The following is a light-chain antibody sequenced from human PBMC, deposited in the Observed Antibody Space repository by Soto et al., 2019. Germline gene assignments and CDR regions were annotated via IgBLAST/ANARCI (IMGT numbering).Light chain of an antibody. CDR3: QQYDKCPHT. CDR2: YAS. CDR1: QNLSRN. V-gene: IGKV3-15*01. J-gene: IGKJ2*01. Sequence: EMVMTQSPATLSVSPGERATLSCRASQNLSRNLAWYQQQPGQAPRLLIFYASTRATGIPARFSGSGSGTDFPLTISSLQSEDFAVYYCQQYDKCPHTFGQGTKLEIK.